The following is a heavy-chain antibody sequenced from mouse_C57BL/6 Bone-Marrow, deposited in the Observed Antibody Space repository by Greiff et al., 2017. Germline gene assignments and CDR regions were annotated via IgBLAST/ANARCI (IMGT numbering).Heavy chain of an antibody. CDR3: ARSYDYDDYTMDY. D-gene: IGHD2-4*01. V-gene: IGHV1-64*01. CDR2: MHPNGGSP. Sequence: VQLQQPGAELVKPGASVKLSCKASGYTFTNYWMHWVKQRPGQGLEWIGMMHPNGGSPDYNEKFKSEATLSVDKSSRTAYMELRSLTSEDSAVYCCARSYDYDDYTMDYWGQGTSVTVSS. CDR1: GYTFTNYW. J-gene: IGHJ4*01.